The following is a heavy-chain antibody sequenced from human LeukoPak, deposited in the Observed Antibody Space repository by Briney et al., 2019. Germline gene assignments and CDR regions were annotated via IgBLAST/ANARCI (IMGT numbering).Heavy chain of an antibody. CDR3: TGNYYGSGSYADFDY. J-gene: IGHJ4*02. Sequence: GGSLRLSCAASGFTFSSYAMHWARQAPGKGLEWVAVISYDGSNKYYADSVKGRFTISRDNSKNTAYLQMDSLKTEDTAVYYCTGNYYGSGSYADFDYWGQGTLVTVSS. CDR1: GFTFSSYA. V-gene: IGHV3-30*04. D-gene: IGHD3-10*01. CDR2: ISYDGSNK.